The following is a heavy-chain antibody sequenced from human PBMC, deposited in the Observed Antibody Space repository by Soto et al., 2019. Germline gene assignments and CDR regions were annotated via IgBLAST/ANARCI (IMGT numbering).Heavy chain of an antibody. Sequence: QVQLVQSGAEVKKPGSSVKVSCKASGGTFSSYAISWVRQAPGQGLEWMGGIIPIFGTANYAQKFQGRVTITADESTSTAYMELSSLRSEDTAVYYCARAPKSNRGSYGLYGGFDYWGQGTLVTVSS. CDR1: GGTFSSYA. J-gene: IGHJ4*02. V-gene: IGHV1-69*01. CDR2: IIPIFGTA. D-gene: IGHD1-26*01. CDR3: ARAPKSNRGSYGLYGGFDY.